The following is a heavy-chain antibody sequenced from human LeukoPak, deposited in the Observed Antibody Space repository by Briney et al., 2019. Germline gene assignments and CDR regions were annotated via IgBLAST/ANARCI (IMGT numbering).Heavy chain of an antibody. Sequence: GGSLRLSCAASGFTFNRYAMSWVRQAPGKGLEWVSGISGIGGSRYYGDSVKGRFTISRDNSKNTPYLQVNNPRAEDSAVYYCAKTTGPATTVTSSGYMDVWGKGTTVTVSS. J-gene: IGHJ6*03. D-gene: IGHD4-11*01. V-gene: IGHV3-23*01. CDR3: AKTTGPATTVTSSGYMDV. CDR2: ISGIGGSR. CDR1: GFTFNRYA.